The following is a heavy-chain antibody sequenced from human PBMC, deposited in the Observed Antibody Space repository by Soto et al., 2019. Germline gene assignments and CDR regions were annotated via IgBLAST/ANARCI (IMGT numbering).Heavy chain of an antibody. V-gene: IGHV1-2*02. CDR1: GYTFTDYY. CDR3: ARGAASDYYYYGMDV. D-gene: IGHD3-10*01. CDR2: INPNSGGT. Sequence: QVQLVQSGAEVKKPGASVKVSCKASGYTFTDYYMHWVRQAPGQGLDWMGWINPNSGGTNYAQKFQGRVTMTRDTSISIAYMELSRLRSDDTAVYYCARGAASDYYYYGMDVWGQGTTVTVSS. J-gene: IGHJ6*02.